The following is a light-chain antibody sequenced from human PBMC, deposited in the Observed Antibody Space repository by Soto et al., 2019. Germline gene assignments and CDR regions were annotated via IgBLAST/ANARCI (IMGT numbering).Light chain of an antibody. CDR2: DVS. Sequence: QSALTQPASVSGSPGQSITISCTGTSSDVGGYISVSWYQQHPGKAPKLMIYDVSNRPSGVSNRFSGSKSGNTASLTISGLQAEDEGDYYCSSYASSSTLVVFGGGTKLTVL. CDR3: SSYASSSTLVV. V-gene: IGLV2-14*01. J-gene: IGLJ2*01. CDR1: SSDVGGYIS.